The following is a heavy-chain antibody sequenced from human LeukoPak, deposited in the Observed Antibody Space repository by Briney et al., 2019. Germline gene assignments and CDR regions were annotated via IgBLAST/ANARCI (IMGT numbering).Heavy chain of an antibody. CDR1: GFTFSSYA. Sequence: GGSLRLSCAASGFTFSSYAMSWVRQAPGKGLEWVSAISGSGGSTYYADSVKGRFTISRDNSKNTLYLQMNSLRAEDTAVYYCATLPMIVVVIDAFDIWGQGTMVTVSS. J-gene: IGHJ3*02. CDR3: ATLPMIVVVIDAFDI. V-gene: IGHV3-23*01. D-gene: IGHD3-22*01. CDR2: ISGSGGST.